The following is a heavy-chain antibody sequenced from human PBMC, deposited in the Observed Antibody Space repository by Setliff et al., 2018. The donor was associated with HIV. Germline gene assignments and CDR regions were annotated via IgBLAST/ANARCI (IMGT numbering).Heavy chain of an antibody. V-gene: IGHV3-33*01. CDR1: GFTFSVHG. CDR3: ARGQFRLRPDSLDV. J-gene: IGHJ3*01. CDR2: LWYDGVKK. Sequence: LSLSCEASGFTFSVHGMHWVRLAPGKGLEWVAVLWYDGVKKYYADSVKGRFTISRDDSKNTLYLQMNSLRAEDTALYYCARGQFRLRPDSLDVWGQGTLVTVSS. D-gene: IGHD2-21*01.